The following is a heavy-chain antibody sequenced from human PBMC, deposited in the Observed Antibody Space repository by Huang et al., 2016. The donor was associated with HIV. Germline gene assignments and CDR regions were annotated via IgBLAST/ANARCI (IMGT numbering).Heavy chain of an antibody. CDR3: ARDGVMLDY. V-gene: IGHV3-74*01. Sequence: EVQLVESGGGLVQPGGYLRLYFAASGLTLSGYWMHWVRQAPGKGLVGVSRINRDVSSTSYADSVKGRFTISRDNAKNTLYLQMNSLRAEDTAVYYCARDGVMLDYWGQGTLVTVSS. J-gene: IGHJ4*02. CDR2: INRDVSST. D-gene: IGHD3-16*01. CDR1: GLTLSGYW.